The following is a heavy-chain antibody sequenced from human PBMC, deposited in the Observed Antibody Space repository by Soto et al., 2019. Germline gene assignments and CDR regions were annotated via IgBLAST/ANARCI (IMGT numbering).Heavy chain of an antibody. CDR1: VFTFSSYA. J-gene: IGHJ4*01. CDR2: ISGSGGST. Sequence: GSLRLSGAASVFTFSSYAMSWVRQAPGKGLEWVSAISGSGGSTYYADSVKGRFTISRDNSKNTLYLQMNSLRAEDTAVYYCANSGPLPIDYWGQGTLVTVSS. V-gene: IGHV3-23*01. CDR3: ANSGPLPIDY. D-gene: IGHD5-12*01.